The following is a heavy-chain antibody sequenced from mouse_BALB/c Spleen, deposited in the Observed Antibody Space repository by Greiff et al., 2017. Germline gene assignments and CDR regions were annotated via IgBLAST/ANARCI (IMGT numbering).Heavy chain of an antibody. CDR1: GFTFNTYA. Sequence: EVQLVQSGGGLVQPKGSLKLSCAASGFTFNTYAMNWVRQAPGKGLEWVARIRSKSNNYATYYADSVKDRFTISRDDSQSMLYLQMNNLKTEDTAIYYCVRCSYGYYYAMDYWGQGTSVTVSS. V-gene: IGHV10-1*02. CDR3: VRCSYGYYYAMDY. CDR2: IRSKSNNYAT. J-gene: IGHJ4*01. D-gene: IGHD1-1*01.